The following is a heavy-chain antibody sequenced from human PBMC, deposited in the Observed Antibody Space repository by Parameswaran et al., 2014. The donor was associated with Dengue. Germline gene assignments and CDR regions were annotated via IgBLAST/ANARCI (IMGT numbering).Heavy chain of an antibody. Sequence: RWIRQPPGKGLEWVSYISSSSSYTNYADSVKGRFTISRDNAKNSLYLQMNSLRAEDTAVYYCARDSFVAGSSSWYYYYWGQGTLVTVSS. D-gene: IGHD6-13*01. J-gene: IGHJ4*02. V-gene: IGHV3-11*05. CDR3: ARDSFVAGSSSWYYYY. CDR2: ISSSSSYT.